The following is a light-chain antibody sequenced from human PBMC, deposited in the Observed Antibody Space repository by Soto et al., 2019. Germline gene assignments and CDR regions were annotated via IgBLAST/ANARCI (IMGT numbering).Light chain of an antibody. J-gene: IGLJ1*01. CDR2: EAT. CDR1: RSDNGASNS. V-gene: IGLV2-14*01. CDR3: VSYTTSASSV. Sequence: QSVLTQPASVSGSPGQSITISCAGTRSDNGASNSVSWYQHLPGRSPTLIIYEATNRPSGVSERFSGSKAGDTASLTISGLQADDEADYYCVSYTTSASSVFGPGTKVNVL.